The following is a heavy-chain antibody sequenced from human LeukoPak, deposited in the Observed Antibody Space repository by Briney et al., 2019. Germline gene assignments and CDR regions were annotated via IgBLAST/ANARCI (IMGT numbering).Heavy chain of an antibody. J-gene: IGHJ6*01. D-gene: IGHD4-23*01. Sequence: GRSLRLSCSASGFNFSSTGMQWVRQAPGKGLEWVALMWYDGSNKHHAESVKGRLTISRDNSKSTLYLQMNSLRAEDTAVYFCARYCGGCYCYSGLQIWAQGTTVIVSS. CDR2: MWYDGSNK. CDR3: ARYCGGCYCYSGLQI. CDR1: GFNFSSTG. V-gene: IGHV3-33*01.